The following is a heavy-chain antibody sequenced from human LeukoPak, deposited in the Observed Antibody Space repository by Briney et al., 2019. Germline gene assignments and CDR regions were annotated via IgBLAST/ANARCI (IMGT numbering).Heavy chain of an antibody. D-gene: IGHD3-22*01. J-gene: IGHJ4*02. CDR2: IKHSGST. CDR1: GGSFSGYY. Sequence: PSETLSLTRAVYGGSFSGYYWSWIRQPPGKGLEWIGEIKHSGSTNSNPSLKSRVTISVDTSKNQFSLKLSSVTAADTAVYYCARQGYYDSSGKGDYWGQGTLVTVSS. V-gene: IGHV4-34*01. CDR3: ARQGYYDSSGKGDY.